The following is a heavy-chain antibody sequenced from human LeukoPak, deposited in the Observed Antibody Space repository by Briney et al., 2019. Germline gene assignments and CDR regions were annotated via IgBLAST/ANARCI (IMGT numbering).Heavy chain of an antibody. CDR3: ARGWLAETTVVTPYNY. CDR1: GGTFSSYA. V-gene: IGHV1-69*01. Sequence: SVKVSCKASGGTFSSYAISWVRQAPGQGLEWMGGIIPIFGTANYAQKFQGRVTITAVESMRTAYMELSGLRSEDTAVYYCARGWLAETTVVTPYNYWGQGTLDTVSS. CDR2: IIPIFGTA. J-gene: IGHJ4*02. D-gene: IGHD4-23*01.